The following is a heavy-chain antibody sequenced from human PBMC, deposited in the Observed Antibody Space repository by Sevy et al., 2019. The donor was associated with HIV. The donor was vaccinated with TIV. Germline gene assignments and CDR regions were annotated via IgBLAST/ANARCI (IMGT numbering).Heavy chain of an antibody. CDR1: GFTFSNWW. J-gene: IGHJ4*02. Sequence: GGSLRLSCAASGFTFSNWWMHWVRRAPGKGLVWVSRVNTDGSKTNYADSVQGRFTISRDNTKNTLYLQMNSLRGEDTGVYYWGRGGGRATSWLDYLGQGALVTVSS. CDR3: GRGGGRATSWLDY. D-gene: IGHD2-2*01. CDR2: VNTDGSKT. V-gene: IGHV3-74*01.